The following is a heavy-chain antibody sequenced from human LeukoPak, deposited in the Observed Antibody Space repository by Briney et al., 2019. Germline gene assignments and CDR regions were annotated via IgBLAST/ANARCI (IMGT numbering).Heavy chain of an antibody. Sequence: PSETLSLTCTVSGGSISSYYWSWLRQPPGKGLEWIGYIYYSGSTNYNPSLKSRVTISVDKSKNQFSLKLRSVTAADTAVYYCARDKGYGSGNYYYYGMDVWGQGTTVTVSS. J-gene: IGHJ6*02. D-gene: IGHD3-10*01. CDR2: IYYSGST. CDR1: GGSISSYY. CDR3: ARDKGYGSGNYYYYGMDV. V-gene: IGHV4-59*01.